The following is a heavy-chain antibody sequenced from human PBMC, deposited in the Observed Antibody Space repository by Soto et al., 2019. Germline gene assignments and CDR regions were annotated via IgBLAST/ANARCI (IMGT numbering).Heavy chain of an antibody. CDR1: GFTFSSYA. CDR2: ISYDGSNK. Sequence: QVQLVESGGGVVQPGRSLRLSCAASGFTFSSYAMHWVRQAPGKGLEWVAVISYDGSNKYYADSVKGRFTISRDNSKNTLYLQMNSLRAEDTAVYYCAGDWSSSSTFDIWGQGTMVTVSS. CDR3: AGDWSSSSTFDI. J-gene: IGHJ3*02. V-gene: IGHV3-30-3*01. D-gene: IGHD6-6*01.